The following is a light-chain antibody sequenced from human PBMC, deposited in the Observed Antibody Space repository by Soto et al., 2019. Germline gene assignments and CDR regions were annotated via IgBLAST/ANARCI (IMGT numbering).Light chain of an antibody. CDR1: QSISTNY. CDR2: AAS. Sequence: VFTHSPCTLSLSPGERATLSCRASQSISTNYLAWYQQKPGQAPKLLIYAASSRLTGIPDRFSGSGSGTDFTLTISRLEPEDFALYYCQQYGRTFGEGTRLEIK. J-gene: IGKJ5*01. CDR3: QQYGRT. V-gene: IGKV3-20*01.